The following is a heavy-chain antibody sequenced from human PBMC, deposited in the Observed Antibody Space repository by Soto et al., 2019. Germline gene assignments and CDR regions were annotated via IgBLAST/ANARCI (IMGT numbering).Heavy chain of an antibody. CDR2: IYPGDSDT. V-gene: IGHV5-51*01. CDR3: ARQGSNGAYDYYGMDV. Sequence: GESLKISCQGSGYRFSSYWIAWVRQMPGKGLEWMGIIYPGDSDTIYSPSFQGQVTFSVGKSTSTAYLQWSSLKASDTAMYYCARQGSNGAYDYYGMDVWGQGTTVTVSS. CDR1: GYRFSSYW. J-gene: IGHJ6*02. D-gene: IGHD2-8*01.